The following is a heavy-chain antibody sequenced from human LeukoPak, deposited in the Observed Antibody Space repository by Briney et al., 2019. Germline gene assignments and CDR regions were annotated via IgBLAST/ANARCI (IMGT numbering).Heavy chain of an antibody. Sequence: GGSLRLSCAASGFTFSSYVINWVRQAPGKGLEWVSAISGSGGSTYYADSVKGRFTISRDNSKNTLYLQMNSLRAEDTAVYYCAKSGQLVGYYYGMDVWGQGTTVTVSS. CDR2: ISGSGGST. V-gene: IGHV3-23*01. CDR3: AKSGQLVGYYYGMDV. J-gene: IGHJ6*02. CDR1: GFTFSSYV. D-gene: IGHD6-6*01.